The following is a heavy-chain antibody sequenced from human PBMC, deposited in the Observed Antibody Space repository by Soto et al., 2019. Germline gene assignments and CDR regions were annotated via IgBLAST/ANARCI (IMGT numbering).Heavy chain of an antibody. V-gene: IGHV3-21*01. D-gene: IGHD3-9*01. CDR2: ISSSSSYI. J-gene: IGHJ4*02. CDR3: ARRPYDILTGYRYPIDY. Sequence: EVQLVESGGGLVKPGGSLRLSCAASGFTFSSYSMNWVRQAPGKGLEWVSSISSSSSYIYYADSVKGRFTISRDNAKNSLYLQMNSLRAEDTAVYYCARRPYDILTGYRYPIDYWGQGTLVTVSS. CDR1: GFTFSSYS.